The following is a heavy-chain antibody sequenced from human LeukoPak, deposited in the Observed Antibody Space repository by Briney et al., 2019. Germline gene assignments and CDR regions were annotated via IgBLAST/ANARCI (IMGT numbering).Heavy chain of an antibody. CDR1: GFTFSSYE. CDR3: AELGITMIGGV. Sequence: GGSLRLSCAASGFTFSSYEMNWVRQAPGKGPEWVSYISSSGNTIYYADSVKGRFTISRDNAKNSLYLQMNSLRAEDTAVYYCAELGITMIGGVWGKGTTVTISS. V-gene: IGHV3-48*03. J-gene: IGHJ6*04. CDR2: ISSSGNTI. D-gene: IGHD3-10*02.